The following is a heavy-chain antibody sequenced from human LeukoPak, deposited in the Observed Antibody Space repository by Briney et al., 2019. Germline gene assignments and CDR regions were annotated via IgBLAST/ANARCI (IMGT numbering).Heavy chain of an antibody. CDR2: IKSDGSST. CDR1: GFIITSYS. D-gene: IGHD2-8*01. V-gene: IGHV3-74*01. Sequence: GGSLRLSYAASGFIITSYSMHWVRQAPGKGLVWVSRIKSDGSSTSYADSVKGRFTISRDNAKNTVYLQMNSLRAEDTAVYYCARGALHMYYLDNWGQGTLVTVSS. J-gene: IGHJ4*02. CDR3: ARGALHMYYLDN.